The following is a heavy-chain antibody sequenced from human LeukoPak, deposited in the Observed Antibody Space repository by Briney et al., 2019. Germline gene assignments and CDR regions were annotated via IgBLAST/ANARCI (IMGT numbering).Heavy chain of an antibody. D-gene: IGHD3-16*01. CDR1: GFTFSGDF. V-gene: IGHV3-53*01. CDR3: ARERGRGRDSPWFDY. Sequence: GESLRLSCAASGFTFSGDFMSWVRQAPGKGLEWVSVIYSDGSTYYADSVKGRFTISRDNSKNTLYLQMYGLRAEDTAVYYCARERGRGRDSPWFDYWGQGTLVTVSS. CDR2: IYSDGST. J-gene: IGHJ4*02.